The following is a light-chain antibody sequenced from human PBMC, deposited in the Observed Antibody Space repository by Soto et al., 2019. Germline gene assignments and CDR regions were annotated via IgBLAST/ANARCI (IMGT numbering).Light chain of an antibody. V-gene: IGKV3-20*01. CDR3: QHYGSSQT. Sequence: EIVLTQSPGTLSLSPGERATLSCRASQSVSSSYLAWYQQKPGQAPRLLIYGASSRATGIPDRFSVSGSGTAFTLTISRLEPEDFAVYYCQHYGSSQTFGQGTKVEIQ. CDR1: QSVSSSY. CDR2: GAS. J-gene: IGKJ1*01.